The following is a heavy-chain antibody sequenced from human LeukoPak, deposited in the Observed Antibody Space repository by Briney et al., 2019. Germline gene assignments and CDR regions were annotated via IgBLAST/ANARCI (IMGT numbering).Heavy chain of an antibody. Sequence: PSETLSLTCTVSGGSISSGDYYWSWIRQPPGEGLEWIGYIYYSGSTYYNPSLKSRVTISVDTSKNQFSLKLSSVTAADTAVYYCARRPWGLVSFDYWGQGTLVTVSS. V-gene: IGHV4-30-4*01. CDR3: ARRPWGLVSFDY. D-gene: IGHD3-16*01. CDR1: GGSISSGDYY. CDR2: IYYSGST. J-gene: IGHJ4*02.